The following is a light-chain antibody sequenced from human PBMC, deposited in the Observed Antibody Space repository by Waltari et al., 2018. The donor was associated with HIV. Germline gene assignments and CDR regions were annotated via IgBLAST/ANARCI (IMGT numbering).Light chain of an antibody. Sequence: QSVLTQPPSASGTPGQRVTISCSGGSSNIGANIVNWYQLLPGRAPRLLIYATNRRPSGVPVRCSGSKSGTSASLAISWLQSEDEGDYYCATWDNGLNGRHVFGTGTQVTV. J-gene: IGLJ1*01. CDR1: SSNIGANI. V-gene: IGLV1-44*01. CDR3: ATWDNGLNGRHV. CDR2: ATN.